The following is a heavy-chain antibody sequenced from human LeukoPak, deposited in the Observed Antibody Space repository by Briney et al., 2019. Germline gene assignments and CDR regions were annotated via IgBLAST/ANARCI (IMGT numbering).Heavy chain of an antibody. V-gene: IGHV4-4*02. CDR2: IYHSGST. J-gene: IGHJ4*02. CDR3: ARQDYYGSGSYIGY. D-gene: IGHD3-10*01. Sequence: SETLSLTCAVSGGSISRSNWWSWVRQPPGKGLEWIGEIYHSGSTNYNPSLKSRVTISVDKSKNQFSLKLSSVTAADTAVYYCARQDYYGSGSYIGYWGQGTLVTVSS. CDR1: GGSISRSNW.